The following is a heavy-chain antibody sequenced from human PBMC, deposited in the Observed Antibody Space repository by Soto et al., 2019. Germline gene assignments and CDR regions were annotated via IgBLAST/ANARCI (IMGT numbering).Heavy chain of an antibody. D-gene: IGHD3-16*01. CDR3: ARHNGPIYVGYSYGMDV. Sequence: SETLSLTCTVSGGSISSYYWSWIRQPPGKGLEWIGYIYYSGSTNYNPSLKSRVTISVDTSKNQFSLKLSSVTAADTAVYYCARHNGPIYVGYSYGMDVWAQGTTVTVSS. J-gene: IGHJ6*02. CDR1: GGSISSYY. V-gene: IGHV4-59*08. CDR2: IYYSGST.